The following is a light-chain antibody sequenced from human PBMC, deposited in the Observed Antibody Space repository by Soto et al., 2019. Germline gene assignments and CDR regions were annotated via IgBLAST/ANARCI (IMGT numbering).Light chain of an antibody. Sequence: EIVMTQSPGTLSLSPGERSTLSCRASQSVSSRLAWYQQKPGQGTRLLISGASSRATGIADRFSVSGFGTDFTLTISRLEPEDFALYYCQHYAGGSRITFGQGTRLEIK. CDR1: QSVSSR. J-gene: IGKJ5*01. CDR3: QHYAGGSRIT. V-gene: IGKV3-20*01. CDR2: GAS.